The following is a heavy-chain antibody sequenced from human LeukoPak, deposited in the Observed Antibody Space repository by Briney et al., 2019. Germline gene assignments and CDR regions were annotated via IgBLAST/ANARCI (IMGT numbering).Heavy chain of an antibody. CDR1: AGSVSTIDYY. CDR3: ARARGYKYGIFDI. CDR2: LSYTGGP. D-gene: IGHD5-18*01. Sequence: SETLSFTCIVSAGSVSTIDYYWAWIRLPPGKGLEWIGSLSYTGGPFYNASLKGRATISVDHSKNQFFLSLTSVTAADSAVYYCARARGYKYGIFDIWGQATMVIVSS. V-gene: IGHV4-39*07. J-gene: IGHJ3*02.